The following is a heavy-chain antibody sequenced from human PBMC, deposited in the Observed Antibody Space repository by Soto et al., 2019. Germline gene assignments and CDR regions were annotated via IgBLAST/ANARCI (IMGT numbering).Heavy chain of an antibody. D-gene: IGHD6-25*01. Sequence: PGGSLRLSCAASGFTVSTDYISWVRQAPGKGLEWVSVIYVGGSTYYADSVKGRFTISRDNSKNTLYLQMNSLRAEDTAVYYCARDLLTATRNYWGQGTLVTVSS. CDR1: GFTVSTDY. CDR3: ARDLLTATRNY. CDR2: IYVGGST. J-gene: IGHJ4*02. V-gene: IGHV3-53*01.